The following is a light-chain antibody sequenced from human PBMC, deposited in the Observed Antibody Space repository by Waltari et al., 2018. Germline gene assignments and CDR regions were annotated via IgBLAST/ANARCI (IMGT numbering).Light chain of an antibody. CDR2: YKSDSDKHET. J-gene: IGLJ1*01. CDR1: SDINVANYR. Sequence: QAVLTQPSSLSASPGASASLTCTLRSDINVANYRKYLYQPQPGSPPQYLLKYKSDSDKHETQLGSGLPSRFSGSKDASANAGILLISGLQSEDEADYYCLIWHSSAYVFGTGTKVTVL. CDR3: LIWHSSAYV. V-gene: IGLV5-45*03.